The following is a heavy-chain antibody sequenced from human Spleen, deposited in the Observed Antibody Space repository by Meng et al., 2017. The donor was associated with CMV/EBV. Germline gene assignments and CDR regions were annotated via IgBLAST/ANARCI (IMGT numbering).Heavy chain of an antibody. CDR1: GGTFSSYA. V-gene: IGHV1-69*05. CDR3: ASVGSSWSYYYGMDV. CDR2: IIPIFGTA. Sequence: SVKVSCKASGGTFSSYAISWVRQAPGQGLEWRGGIIPIFGTANYAQKFQGRVTITTDESTSTAYMELSSLRSEDTAVYYCASVGSSWSYYYGMDVWGQGTTVTVSS. D-gene: IGHD6-13*01. J-gene: IGHJ6*02.